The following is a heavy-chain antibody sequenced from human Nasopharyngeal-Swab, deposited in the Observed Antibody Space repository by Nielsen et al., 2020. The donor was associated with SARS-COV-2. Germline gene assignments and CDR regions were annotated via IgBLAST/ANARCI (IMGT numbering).Heavy chain of an antibody. CDR1: GFTFSSYG. J-gene: IGHJ4*02. V-gene: IGHV3-33*01. CDR3: ARDLAVGDDSYGY. D-gene: IGHD3-16*01. Sequence: GGSLRLSCAASGFTFSSYGIHWVRQAPGKGLEWVAVIWYDGSNKYYADSVKGRFTISRDNSKNTLYLQMNSLRAEDTAVYYCARDLAVGDDSYGYWGQGTLVTVSS. CDR2: IWYDGSNK.